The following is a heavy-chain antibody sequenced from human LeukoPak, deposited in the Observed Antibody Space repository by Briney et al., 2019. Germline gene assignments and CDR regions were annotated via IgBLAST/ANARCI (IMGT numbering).Heavy chain of an antibody. CDR3: TSTYYYDSSGYSIDY. J-gene: IGHJ4*02. CDR1: GFTFSGSA. V-gene: IGHV3-73*01. D-gene: IGHD3-22*01. Sequence: PGGSLRLXCAASGFTFSGSAMHWVRQASGKGLEWVGRIRSKANSYATAYAASVKGRFTISRDDSKNTAYLQMNSLKTEDTAVYYCTSTYYYDSSGYSIDYWGQGTLVTVSS. CDR2: IRSKANSYAT.